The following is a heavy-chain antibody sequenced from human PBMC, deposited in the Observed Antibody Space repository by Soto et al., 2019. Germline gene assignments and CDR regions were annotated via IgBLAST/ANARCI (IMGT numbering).Heavy chain of an antibody. Sequence: EVQLVESGGGLVQPGRSLRLSCAASGFTFDDYAMHWVRQAPGKGLEWVSGISWNSGSIGYADSVKGRFTISRDNAKNSLYLQMNSLRAEDTALYYCAKDMSYGDYGWFDPWGQGTLVTVSS. CDR1: GFTFDDYA. J-gene: IGHJ5*02. CDR2: ISWNSGSI. CDR3: AKDMSYGDYGWFDP. D-gene: IGHD4-17*01. V-gene: IGHV3-9*01.